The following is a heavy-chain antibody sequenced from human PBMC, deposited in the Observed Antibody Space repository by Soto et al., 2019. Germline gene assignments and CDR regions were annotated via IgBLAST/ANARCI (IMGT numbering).Heavy chain of an antibody. D-gene: IGHD2-8*01. CDR3: ARGKSQMSQDRMGFYYYMDV. Sequence: QVQLVQSGADVKKPGSSVKISCTASGAAFSNYTFTWVRRAPGQGLEWVGRVIPLLDASNYAEKFQDRVTISADRSTSTVYMELSGLRYEDSAIYYCARGKSQMSQDRMGFYYYMDVWGKGTTVTVSS. CDR1: GAAFSNYT. J-gene: IGHJ6*03. V-gene: IGHV1-69*08. CDR2: VIPLLDAS.